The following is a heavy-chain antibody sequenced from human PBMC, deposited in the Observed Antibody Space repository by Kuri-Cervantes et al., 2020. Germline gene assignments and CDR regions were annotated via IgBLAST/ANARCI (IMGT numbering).Heavy chain of an antibody. Sequence: GGSLRLSCAVTGFTFDTYSMNWVRQAPGTGLEWVSAIGGSGDGTYYADSVKGRVTTFRDNYKNTLYLEMNSLRVEDTAIYYCARGFAYYYGSEFYMDVWGKGTTVTVSS. J-gene: IGHJ6*03. CDR3: ARGFAYYYGSEFYMDV. D-gene: IGHD3-10*01. V-gene: IGHV3-23*01. CDR2: IGGSGDGT. CDR1: GFTFDTYS.